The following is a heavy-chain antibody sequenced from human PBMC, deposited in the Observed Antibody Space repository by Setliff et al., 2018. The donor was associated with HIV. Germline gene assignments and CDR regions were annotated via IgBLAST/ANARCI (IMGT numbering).Heavy chain of an antibody. CDR1: GYSISSGYY. CDR3: ARAVSHVDY. Sequence: SETLSLTCAVSGYSISSGYYWGWIRQPPGKGLEWIGNIYYSGSTYYNPSLKSRVTISLDTSKNQFSLKLSSVTAADTAVYYCARAVSHVDYWGQGTLVTVSS. J-gene: IGHJ4*02. CDR2: IYYSGST. D-gene: IGHD6-19*01. V-gene: IGHV4-38-2*01.